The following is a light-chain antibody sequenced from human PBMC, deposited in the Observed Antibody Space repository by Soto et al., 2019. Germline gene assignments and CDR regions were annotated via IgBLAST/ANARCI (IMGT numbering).Light chain of an antibody. Sequence: DIQMTQSPSTLSASVGDRVTITCRARQSVSSWLAWYQQRPGNAPNLLIYKASSLESGVPSRFSGSGSGTECTLTVSSLQPDDFATYYCQQYDSYPLPFGGGTKVEIQ. CDR3: QQYDSYPLP. J-gene: IGKJ4*01. CDR2: KAS. V-gene: IGKV1-5*03. CDR1: QSVSSW.